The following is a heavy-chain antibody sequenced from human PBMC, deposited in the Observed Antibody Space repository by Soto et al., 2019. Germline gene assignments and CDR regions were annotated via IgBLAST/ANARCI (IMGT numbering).Heavy chain of an antibody. D-gene: IGHD6-19*01. CDR2: IKQDGSEE. CDR3: GRLDQWLIRDDH. Sequence: EVQLVESGGGLVQPGGSLRLSCAASGFTLSSYWMSWVRQAPGKGLEWVANIKQDGSEEYYTDSVKGRFTISRDNAKNSLYLQMNSLRVEDTAMYYCGRLDQWLIRDDHWGQGTLVTVSS. V-gene: IGHV3-7*05. CDR1: GFTLSSYW. J-gene: IGHJ4*02.